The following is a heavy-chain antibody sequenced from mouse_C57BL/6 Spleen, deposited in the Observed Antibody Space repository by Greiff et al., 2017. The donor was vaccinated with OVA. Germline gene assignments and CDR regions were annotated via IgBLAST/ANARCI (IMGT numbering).Heavy chain of an antibody. CDR1: GFNIKDDY. Sequence: EVKLMESGAELVRPGASVKLSCTASGFNIKDDYMHWVKQRPEQGLEWIGWIDPENGDTEYASKFQGKATITADTSSNTAYLQLSSLTSEDTAVYYRTTANWAFAYWGQGTLVTVSA. V-gene: IGHV14-4*01. CDR2: IDPENGDT. CDR3: TTANWAFAY. J-gene: IGHJ3*01. D-gene: IGHD4-1*01.